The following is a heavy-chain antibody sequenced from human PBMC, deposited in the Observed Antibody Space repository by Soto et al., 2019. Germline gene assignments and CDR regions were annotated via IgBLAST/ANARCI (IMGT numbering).Heavy chain of an antibody. CDR1: GFTFSRHA. CDR3: ARAAIHGSSWYFWFDP. CDR2: IIPMFGTT. Sequence: GGSLRLSCAASGFTFSRHAINWVRQAPGQGLEWMGGIIPMFGTTNYAQKFKGRVTISADESTSTAYMELSSLRSEDAAVYYCARAAIHGSSWYFWFDPWGQGTLVTVSS. J-gene: IGHJ5*02. V-gene: IGHV1-69*01. D-gene: IGHD6-13*01.